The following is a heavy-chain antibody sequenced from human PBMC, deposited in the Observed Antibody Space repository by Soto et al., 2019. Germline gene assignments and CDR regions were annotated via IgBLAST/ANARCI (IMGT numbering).Heavy chain of an antibody. D-gene: IGHD4-17*01. CDR2: ISWNSGSI. CDR1: GFTFDDYA. CDR3: AKDRGDDGDYLFDY. Sequence: EVQLVESGGGLVQPGRSLRLSCAASGFTFDDYAMHWVRQAPGKGLEWVSGISWNSGSIGYVDSVKGRFTISRDNAKNSLYLQMNSLRAEDTALYYCAKDRGDDGDYLFDYWGQGTLVTVSS. J-gene: IGHJ4*02. V-gene: IGHV3-9*01.